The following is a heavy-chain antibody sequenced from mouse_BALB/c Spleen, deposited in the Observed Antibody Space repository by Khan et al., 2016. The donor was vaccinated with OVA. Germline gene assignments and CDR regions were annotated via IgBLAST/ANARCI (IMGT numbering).Heavy chain of an antibody. V-gene: IGHV3-2*02. D-gene: IGHD1-1*01. Sequence: EVQLQESGPGLVKPSQSLSLTCTVTGYSITSNYAWNWIRQFPGNKLEWMGYISYSGSTNYNPSLKSRISITRDTSKNQFFLQLNSVTTEYAATYFCARENYYGYAVDYWGQGTSVTVSA. CDR3: ARENYYGYAVDY. CDR1: GYSITSNYA. CDR2: ISYSGST. J-gene: IGHJ4*01.